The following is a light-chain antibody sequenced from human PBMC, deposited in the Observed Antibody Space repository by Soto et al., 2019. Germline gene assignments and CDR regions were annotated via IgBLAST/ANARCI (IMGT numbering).Light chain of an antibody. CDR2: AVS. CDR1: SSDIGGYNS. V-gene: IGLV2-14*01. Sequence: QSVLTQPASVSGSPGQSITISCTGTSSDIGGYNSVSWYQQHPGKAPKLVIYAVSNRPSGVSSRFSGSKSGNTASLTISGLQAEDEADYYCSSYTSSSTLYVFGTGTKVTVL. CDR3: SSYTSSSTLYV. J-gene: IGLJ1*01.